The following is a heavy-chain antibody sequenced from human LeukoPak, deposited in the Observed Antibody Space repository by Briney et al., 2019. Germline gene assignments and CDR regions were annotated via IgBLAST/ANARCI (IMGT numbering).Heavy chain of an antibody. J-gene: IGHJ4*02. D-gene: IGHD3-3*01. CDR1: GGPISNYY. Sequence: SETLSLTCTVSGGPISNYYWSWIRQAAGKGLEWIGRIHTNGNTNYNPSLKSRVTMSVDTSKNQFSLRLSSVTAADTAVYYCARIYDFWSVYQYYLDYRGQGTLVTVSS. CDR2: IHTNGNT. CDR3: ARIYDFWSVYQYYLDY. V-gene: IGHV4-4*07.